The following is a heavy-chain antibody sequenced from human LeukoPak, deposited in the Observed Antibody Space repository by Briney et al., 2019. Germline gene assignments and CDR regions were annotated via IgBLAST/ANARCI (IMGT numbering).Heavy chain of an antibody. CDR2: INHSGST. CDR1: GGSFSGYY. CDR3: ARGYSSSWYYYYYGMDV. V-gene: IGHV4-34*01. J-gene: IGHJ6*04. Sequence: SETLSLTCAVYGGSFSGYYWSWIRQPSGKGLEWIGEINHSGSTNYNPSLKSRVTISVDTSKNQFSLKLSSVTAADTAVYYCARGYSSSWYYYYYGMDVWGKGTTVTVSS. D-gene: IGHD6-13*01.